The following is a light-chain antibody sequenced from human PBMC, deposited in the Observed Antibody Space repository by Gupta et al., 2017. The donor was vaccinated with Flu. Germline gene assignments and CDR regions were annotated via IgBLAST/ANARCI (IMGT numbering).Light chain of an antibody. CDR3: QAYASSNNFL. CDR1: NIGSRS. J-gene: IGLJ2*01. V-gene: IGLV3-21*03. Sequence: SLLTQTPSVSVAPGKTARITCSGNNIGSRSVHWYQQKAAQAPLLVVHDDTNRPPGIPDRFSGSTSGDTATLTISGVEAGDEADYYCQAYASSNNFLFGGGTKLTVL. CDR2: DDT.